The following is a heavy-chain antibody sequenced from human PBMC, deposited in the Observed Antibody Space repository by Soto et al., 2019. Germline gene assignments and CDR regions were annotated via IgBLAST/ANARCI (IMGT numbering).Heavy chain of an antibody. CDR2: IDSSSNYI. D-gene: IGHD3-10*02. CDR1: GFTFSIYS. Sequence: DVQLVESGGGLVKPGGSLRLSCAASGFTFSIYSMTWVRQAPGKGLEWVASIDSSSNYIYYADSMRGRFTISRDNAKNSVFLEMNSLIADDTAVYYCAREAYFYGRSDVYDIWGQGTMVTVSS. J-gene: IGHJ3*02. CDR3: AREAYFYGRSDVYDI. V-gene: IGHV3-21*01.